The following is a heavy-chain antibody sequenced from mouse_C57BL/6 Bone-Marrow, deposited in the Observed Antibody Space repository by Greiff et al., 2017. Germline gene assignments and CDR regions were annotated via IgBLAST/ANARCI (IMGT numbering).Heavy chain of an antibody. CDR1: GYTFTSYG. D-gene: IGHD2-5*01. J-gene: IGHJ3*01. Sequence: QVQLQQSGAELARPGASVKLSCKASGYTFTSYGISWVKQRTGQGLEWIGEIYPRSGNTYYNEKFKGKATLTADKSSSTAYMELRSLTSEDSAVXFCARERGYYSNYVAYWGQGTLVTVSA. V-gene: IGHV1-81*01. CDR2: IYPRSGNT. CDR3: ARERGYYSNYVAY.